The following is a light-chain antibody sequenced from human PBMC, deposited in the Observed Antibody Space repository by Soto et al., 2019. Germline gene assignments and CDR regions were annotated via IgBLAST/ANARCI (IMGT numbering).Light chain of an antibody. V-gene: IGLV2-14*01. CDR2: DVS. CDR3: SSYTSSGHFV. J-gene: IGLJ1*01. CDR1: SSDVGGYDY. Sequence: QSVLTQPASVSGSPGQSITISCTGTSSDVGGYDYVSWYQHYPGKAPKLMIHDVSNRPSGVSNRFSGSKSGDTASLTISGLQAEDGADYSCSSYTSSGHFVFETGTRVTV.